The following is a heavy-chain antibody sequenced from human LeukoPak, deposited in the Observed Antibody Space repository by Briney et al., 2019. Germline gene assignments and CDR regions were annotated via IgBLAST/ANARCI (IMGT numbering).Heavy chain of an antibody. D-gene: IGHD1-26*01. J-gene: IGHJ4*02. CDR2: INHSGST. CDR1: GGSFSDNF. Sequence: PSETLSLTCAVYGGSFSDNFRSWIRQPPGKGLEWIGQINHSGSTNYNPSLKTRLTISVDTSKNQFSLKLSSVTAADTAVYYCARAASSVDYSGSYAPFDYWGQGTLVTVSS. CDR3: ARAASSVDYSGSYAPFDY. V-gene: IGHV4-34*01.